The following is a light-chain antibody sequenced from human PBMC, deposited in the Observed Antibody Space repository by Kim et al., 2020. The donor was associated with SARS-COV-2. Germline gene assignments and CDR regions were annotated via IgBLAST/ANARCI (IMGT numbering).Light chain of an antibody. J-gene: IGKJ5*01. CDR3: QQLNSYSIT. CDR2: AAS. Sequence: ASFVDRFTITFQDSQCISSYLSWYQQKPGHAPNLLIYAASTFQSVVPSRFSSSGSGTEFTLTISCLQPEDFATYYCQQLNSYSITFDQGTRRVIK. V-gene: IGKV1-9*01. CDR1: QCISSY.